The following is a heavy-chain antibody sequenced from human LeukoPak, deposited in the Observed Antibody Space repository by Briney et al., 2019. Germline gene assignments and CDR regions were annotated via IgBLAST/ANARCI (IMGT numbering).Heavy chain of an antibody. V-gene: IGHV4-4*07. CDR2: IYTSGST. Sequence: SETLSLTCTVSGGSISSYYWSWIRQPAGKGLEWIGRIYTSGSTNYNPSLKSRVTMSVDTSKNQFSLKLSSVTAADTAVYYCARESVGSSSWPLRALTNWFDPWGQGTLVTVSS. D-gene: IGHD6-13*01. CDR1: GGSISSYY. CDR3: ARESVGSSSWPLRALTNWFDP. J-gene: IGHJ5*02.